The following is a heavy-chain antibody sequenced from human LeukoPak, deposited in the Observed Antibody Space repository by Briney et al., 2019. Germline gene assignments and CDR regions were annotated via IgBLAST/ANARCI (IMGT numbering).Heavy chain of an antibody. Sequence: NPSETLSLTCTVSGGSISSGSHYWSWIRQPAGKGLEWIGRIYTSGSTNYNPSLKSRVTISVDTSKNQFSLKLSSVTAADTALYYCARGGPYNWFDPWGQGTLVTVSS. CDR1: GGSISSGSHY. D-gene: IGHD3-16*01. J-gene: IGHJ5*02. CDR3: ARGGPYNWFDP. CDR2: IYTSGST. V-gene: IGHV4-61*02.